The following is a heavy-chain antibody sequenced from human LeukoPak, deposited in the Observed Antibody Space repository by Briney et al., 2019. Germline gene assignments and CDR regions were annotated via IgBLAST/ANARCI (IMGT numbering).Heavy chain of an antibody. D-gene: IGHD1-14*01. V-gene: IGHV4-59*01. Sequence: SETLSLTCTVSGGTIRSYYWSWIRKPPGKGLEWIGNIYYSGSTNVHPSLKSRVTISVDTSKNQLSLDLSSVTTADTAVYYCARDLGGNPWYFDYWGQGILVTVSS. CDR2: IYYSGST. CDR1: GGTIRSYY. CDR3: ARDLGGNPWYFDY. J-gene: IGHJ4*02.